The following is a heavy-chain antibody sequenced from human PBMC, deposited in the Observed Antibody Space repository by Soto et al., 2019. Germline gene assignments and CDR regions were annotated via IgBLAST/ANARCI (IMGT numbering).Heavy chain of an antibody. V-gene: IGHV3-48*03. J-gene: IGHJ4*02. CDR2: ISSSRHIV. CDR1: GLSFSSYE. CDR3: ARGSSYLFDF. D-gene: IGHD3-3*01. Sequence: GGSLRLSCTVSGLSFSSYEMKWVRQARGEGLEWVAYISSSRHIVYYSDSLKGRFTISRDGPKNSLYLQMKSLRVDDTAIYYCARGSSYLFDFWRQETLVTVSS.